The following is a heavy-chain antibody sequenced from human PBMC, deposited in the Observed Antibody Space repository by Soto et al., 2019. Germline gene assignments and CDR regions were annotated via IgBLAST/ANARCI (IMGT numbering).Heavy chain of an antibody. CDR3: AIVYSAVGWLVP. J-gene: IGHJ5*02. V-gene: IGHV4-4*02. Sequence: QVQLLESGPGLVKPSGSLSLTCAVSGGSIFSSHWWTWVRQPPGKGLEWIGEIYHSGSATYNPYLKSLVTISVDKSNNHFSLNLPSVTAADTAVYYCAIVYSAVGWLVPWCQGTLVTVSS. D-gene: IGHD6-25*01. CDR1: GGSIFSSHW. CDR2: IYHSGSA.